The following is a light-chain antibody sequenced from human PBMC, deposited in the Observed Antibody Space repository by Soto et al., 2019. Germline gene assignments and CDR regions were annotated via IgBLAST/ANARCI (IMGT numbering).Light chain of an antibody. V-gene: IGKV3-15*01. Sequence: EIVMTQSPATLSVSPGERVTLSCRASQTVTTNLAWYQQKPGQAPRLLIYGASTRATDIPARFSGSGSGTEFTLTISSLQSEDFAVYYCQQYSNWPPYTFGQGTKLEIK. J-gene: IGKJ2*01. CDR3: QQYSNWPPYT. CDR2: GAS. CDR1: QTVTTN.